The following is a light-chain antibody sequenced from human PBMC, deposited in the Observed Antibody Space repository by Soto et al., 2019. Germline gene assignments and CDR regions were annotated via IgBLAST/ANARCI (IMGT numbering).Light chain of an antibody. CDR3: QQYTSYPRT. V-gene: IGKV1-5*03. CDR2: KAS. J-gene: IGKJ1*01. CDR1: QSINSW. Sequence: DIQMTQSPSTLSASVGDRVTITCRASQSINSWLDWYQQKPGKAPKLLIYKASNLESGVPSRVSGSGSGTEFTLTISSLQPDDFATYHCQQYTSYPRTFGQGTKVEIK.